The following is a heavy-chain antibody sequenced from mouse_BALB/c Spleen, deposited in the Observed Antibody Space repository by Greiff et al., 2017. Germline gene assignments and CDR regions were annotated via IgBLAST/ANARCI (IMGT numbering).Heavy chain of an antibody. Sequence: EVKLQQSGPSLVKPSQTLSLTCSVTGDSITSGYWNWIRKFPGNKLEYMGYISYSGSTYYNPSLKSRISITRDTSKNQYYLQLNSVTTEDTATYYCARSGLLRYPFDYWGQGTTLTVSS. CDR1: GDSITSGY. D-gene: IGHD1-1*01. J-gene: IGHJ2*01. V-gene: IGHV3-8*02. CDR2: ISYSGST. CDR3: ARSGLLRYPFDY.